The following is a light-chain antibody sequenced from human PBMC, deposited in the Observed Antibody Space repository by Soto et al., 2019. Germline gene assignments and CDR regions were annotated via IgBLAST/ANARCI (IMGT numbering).Light chain of an antibody. J-gene: IGKJ1*01. CDR2: WAS. Sequence: DIVMTQSPDSLAVSLGERATINCKSSQSVLYSSNNKNYLAWYQQKPGQPPKVPIYWASTRESGVPDRFSGSESGTDFTLTISNLQAEDVAVYYCQQYYSTPWTFGQGTKVDIK. CDR1: QSVLYSSNNKNY. V-gene: IGKV4-1*01. CDR3: QQYYSTPWT.